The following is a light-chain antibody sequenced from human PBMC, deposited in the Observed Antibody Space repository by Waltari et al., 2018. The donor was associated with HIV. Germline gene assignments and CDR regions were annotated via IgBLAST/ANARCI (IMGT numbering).Light chain of an antibody. V-gene: IGLV2-11*01. Sequence: QSALTQPRSVSGSPGQSVTMYCTGPSNTIGGDNNVSWSQQHPGKGPKLMIYDVSQRPSGVPDRFSGSNSGNTASLTISGLQAEDEADYYCSSYAGSYPVFGGGTKLTVL. CDR3: SSYAGSYPV. CDR2: DVS. CDR1: SNTIGGDNN. J-gene: IGLJ3*02.